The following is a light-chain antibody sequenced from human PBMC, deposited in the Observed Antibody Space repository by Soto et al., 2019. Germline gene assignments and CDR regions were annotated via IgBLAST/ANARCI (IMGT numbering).Light chain of an antibody. V-gene: IGKV3-11*01. Sequence: EIVLTQSPATLSLSPGDRATLSCRASQGISRFLAWYQQKPGQVPRLLIYDASSRAVGVPSRFSGSGAGTDFSLNNRGPRPENFSMYYCHQRAHWPLSFGGGTKIEIK. CDR2: DAS. CDR1: QGISRF. J-gene: IGKJ4*01. CDR3: HQRAHWPLS.